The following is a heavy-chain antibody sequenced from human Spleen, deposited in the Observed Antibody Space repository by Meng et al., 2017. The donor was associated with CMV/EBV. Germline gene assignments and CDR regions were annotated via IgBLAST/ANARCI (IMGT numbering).Heavy chain of an antibody. CDR2: ISGSGDST. CDR3: AKGQFFYESGGYLILDS. V-gene: IGHV3-23*01. CDR1: FPFSNYA. Sequence: FPFSNYAMTWVRQAPGKGLEWVSSISGSGDSTYYADSVKGRLTISRDNSKNTLYLRMDSLRAEDTAVYYCAKGQFFYESGGYLILDSWGQGALVTVSS. D-gene: IGHD3-22*01. J-gene: IGHJ4*02.